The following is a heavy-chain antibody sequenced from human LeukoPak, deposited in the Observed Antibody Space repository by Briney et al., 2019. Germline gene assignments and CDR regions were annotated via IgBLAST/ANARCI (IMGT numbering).Heavy chain of an antibody. D-gene: IGHD6-19*01. CDR1: GDSVSSDNYY. CDR3: TKATQWLAFDY. V-gene: IGHV4-61*01. J-gene: IGHJ4*02. Sequence: SETLSLTCTVSGDSVSSDNYYWSWLRPPPGKGLKGIGNIYNSSTTNYNPSLQIPVTISVDTSKNQISLPLTSVTAADTAVYYCTKATQWLAFDYWGRGTLVTVSS. CDR2: IYNSSTT.